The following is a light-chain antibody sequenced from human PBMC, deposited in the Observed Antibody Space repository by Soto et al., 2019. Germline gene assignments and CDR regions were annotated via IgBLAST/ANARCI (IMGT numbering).Light chain of an antibody. V-gene: IGKV1-5*01. J-gene: IGKJ1*01. CDR1: QSVSTW. Sequence: DIQMTQSPSSPSASVGDTDTITCRASQSVSTWLAWYQQKPGKAPKLLIYDASSLESGVPSRFSGSGSGTELTLTISSLQAEDSATYYCQQYNSYSPTFGQGTKV. CDR3: QQYNSYSPT. CDR2: DAS.